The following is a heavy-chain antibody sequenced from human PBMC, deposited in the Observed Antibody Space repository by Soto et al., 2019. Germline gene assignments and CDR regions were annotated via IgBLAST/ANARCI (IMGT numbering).Heavy chain of an antibody. Sequence: QVQLVQSGAEVKRPGASVKISCEASGYTFSNHYIHWVRQAPGHGLEWIGIINPSGGTASNAQKFQGIVTMTRDTSASTAYLMLSSLTSGDPAVYYCAREGSYYFDSRNDYWGQGTLVTVSS. CDR3: AREGSYYFDSRNDY. CDR2: INPSGGTA. CDR1: GYTFSNHY. J-gene: IGHJ4*02. V-gene: IGHV1-46*01. D-gene: IGHD3-22*01.